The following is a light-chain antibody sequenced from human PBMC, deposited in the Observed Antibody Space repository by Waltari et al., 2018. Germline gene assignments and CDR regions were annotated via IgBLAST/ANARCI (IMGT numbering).Light chain of an antibody. CDR2: EVS. Sequence: QSALTQPASVSGSPGQSITIPCPGTSSDVGNFNSVSWYQQHPGKVPKLIIYEVSKRPSGVSNHFSGSKSGNTASLTISGLRAEDEADYYCCSYAGSRTYVFGTGTKVTVL. V-gene: IGLV2-23*02. CDR1: SSDVGNFNS. CDR3: CSYAGSRTYV. J-gene: IGLJ1*01.